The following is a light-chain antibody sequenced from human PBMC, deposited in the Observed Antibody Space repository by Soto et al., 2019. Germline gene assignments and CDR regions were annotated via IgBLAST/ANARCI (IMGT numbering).Light chain of an antibody. J-gene: IGKJ4*01. CDR2: DAS. Sequence: DIQMTQSPSTLSASVGYRVTITCRASQSISSWLAWYQQKPGKAPKLLIYDASSLESGVPSRFSGSGSGTEFTLTISSLQHEDFATYYCQQYNSYSLTFGGGTKVDIK. CDR1: QSISSW. V-gene: IGKV1-5*01. CDR3: QQYNSYSLT.